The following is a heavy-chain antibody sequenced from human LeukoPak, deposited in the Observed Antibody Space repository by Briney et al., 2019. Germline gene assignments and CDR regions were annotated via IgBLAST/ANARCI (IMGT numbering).Heavy chain of an antibody. V-gene: IGHV3-30*02. D-gene: IGHD3-3*01. J-gene: IGHJ4*02. CDR2: IRYDGSNK. Sequence: SGGSLRLSCAASGFTFSSYGMHWVRQAPGKGLEGVAFIRYDGSNKYYADSVKGRFTISRDNSKNTLYLQMNSLRAEDTAVYYCAKDREDFWSGYSLLDYWGQGTLVTVSS. CDR1: GFTFSSYG. CDR3: AKDREDFWSGYSLLDY.